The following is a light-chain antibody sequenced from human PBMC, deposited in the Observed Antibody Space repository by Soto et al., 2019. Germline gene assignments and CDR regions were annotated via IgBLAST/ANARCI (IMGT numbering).Light chain of an antibody. CDR3: QQYNNWPLYS. CDR2: GAS. CDR1: QSVYSN. Sequence: ETVLTQSPATLSVSPGERVTLCCRAGQSVYSNLAWYQHKPGQAPRLLVYGASTRATGIPARFSGSGSGTDFTLTISSLQSEDFAVYYCQQYNNWPLYSFGQGTKLEIK. V-gene: IGKV3-15*01. J-gene: IGKJ2*01.